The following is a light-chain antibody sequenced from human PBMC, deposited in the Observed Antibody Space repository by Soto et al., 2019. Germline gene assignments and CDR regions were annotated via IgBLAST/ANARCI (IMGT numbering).Light chain of an antibody. V-gene: IGKV3-11*01. Sequence: IVLTQSPATLSLSPGERATLSCRASQSVGSFLAWYQQKSGQAPRLLIYDASNRAPGIPARFSGSGSGPDFTLTISSLEPEDFAVYYCQHRSNWLGTFGPGTKGDIK. CDR2: DAS. J-gene: IGKJ3*01. CDR3: QHRSNWLGT. CDR1: QSVGSF.